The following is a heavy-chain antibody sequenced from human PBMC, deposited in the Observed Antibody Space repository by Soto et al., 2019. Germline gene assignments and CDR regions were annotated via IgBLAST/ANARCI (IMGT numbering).Heavy chain of an antibody. CDR3: ARGSSGRYYDSSGYFSFDY. CDR2: IYYSGST. Sequence: PSETLSLTCTVSGGSVSSGSYYWSWIRQPPGKGLEWIGYIYYSGSTNYNPSLKSRVTISVDTSKNQFSLKLSSVTAADTAVYYCARGSSGRYYDSSGYFSFDYWGQGTLVTVSS. V-gene: IGHV4-61*01. D-gene: IGHD3-22*01. J-gene: IGHJ4*02. CDR1: GGSVSSGSYY.